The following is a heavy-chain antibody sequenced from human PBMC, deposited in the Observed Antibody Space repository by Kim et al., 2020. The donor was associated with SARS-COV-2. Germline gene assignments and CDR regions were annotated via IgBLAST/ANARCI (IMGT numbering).Heavy chain of an antibody. J-gene: IGHJ5*01. CDR2: INPNSVAT. V-gene: IGHV1-2*02. CDR3: PRDCYSGAAFDS. D-gene: IGHD2-21*01. Sequence: ASVKFSCKASGYTFTGHFMHWVRQAPGQGLEWMGLINPNSVATNYAQKFQGRVTMTRDTSISTAYMELSRLTSDYTAVYYCPRDCYSGAAFDSWGQGTL. CDR1: GYTFTGHF.